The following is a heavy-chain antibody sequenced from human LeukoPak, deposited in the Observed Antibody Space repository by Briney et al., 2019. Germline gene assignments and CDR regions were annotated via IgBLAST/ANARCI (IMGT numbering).Heavy chain of an antibody. J-gene: IGHJ3*01. D-gene: IGHD1-26*01. V-gene: IGHV3-21*01. CDR1: GFTFSSFS. Sequence: GGSLRLSCAASGFTFSSFSMKWVRQAPGKGLEWVSSISSSFNYLYYADSVKGRFTISRDNAKNSLYLQMNSLRAEDTAVYYCARPSAYSPDGFDVWGQGTMVTISS. CDR3: ARPSAYSPDGFDV. CDR2: ISSSFNYL.